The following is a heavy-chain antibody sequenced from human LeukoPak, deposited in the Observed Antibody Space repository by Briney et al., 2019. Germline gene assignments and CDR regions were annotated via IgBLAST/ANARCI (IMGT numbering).Heavy chain of an antibody. V-gene: IGHV3-30*02. CDR2: IRYDGSNK. D-gene: IGHD2-15*01. J-gene: IGHJ2*01. CDR3: ARAVYCSGGGCFWYFDL. Sequence: GGSLRLSCAASGFTFSSYGMHWVRQAPGKGLEWVAFIRYDGSNKYYADSVKGRFTISRDNSKNTLYLQMNSLRAEDTAVYYCARAVYCSGGGCFWYFDLWGRGTLVTVSS. CDR1: GFTFSSYG.